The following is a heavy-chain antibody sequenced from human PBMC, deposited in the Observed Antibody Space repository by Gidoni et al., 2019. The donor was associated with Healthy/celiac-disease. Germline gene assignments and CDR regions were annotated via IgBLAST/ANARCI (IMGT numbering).Heavy chain of an antibody. CDR3: ARGRGYSYGLGFENYGMDV. V-gene: IGHV1-69*01. Sequence: QVQLVQSGAEVKKPGSSVKVSCKASGGTFSSYAISWVRQAPGQGLEWMGGIIPIFGTANYAQKFQGRVTITADESTSTAYMELSSLRSEDTAVYYCARGRGYSYGLGFENYGMDVWGQGTTVTVSS. CDR2: IIPIFGTA. CDR1: GGTFSSYA. J-gene: IGHJ6*02. D-gene: IGHD5-18*01.